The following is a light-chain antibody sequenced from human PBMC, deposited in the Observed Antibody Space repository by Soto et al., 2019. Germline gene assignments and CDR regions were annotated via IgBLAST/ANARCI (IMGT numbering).Light chain of an antibody. CDR2: TTS. J-gene: IGKJ1*01. Sequence: DIQMTQSPYTLSASVGDRVAITCRASQTISRYLAWYQQKPGKAPKLLIHTTSTLESGVPSRFSGSESGTDFTLTISSLQPDDFATYYCQQYYSYATFGQGTKVEIK. CDR3: QQYYSYAT. V-gene: IGKV1-5*03. CDR1: QTISRY.